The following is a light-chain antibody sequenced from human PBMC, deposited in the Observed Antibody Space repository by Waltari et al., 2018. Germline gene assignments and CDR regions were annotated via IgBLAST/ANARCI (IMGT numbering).Light chain of an antibody. CDR1: SLRRYY. Sequence: SSDLTQDPSVSVALGQTVRITCQGYSLRRYYASWYQQSPGQAPILVLYGPGNRPPGIPDRFSGSTSGNTASLTITGAQAEDEADYYCHSRETFSTRLFGGGTRLTV. V-gene: IGLV3-19*01. CDR3: HSRETFSTRL. CDR2: GPG. J-gene: IGLJ2*01.